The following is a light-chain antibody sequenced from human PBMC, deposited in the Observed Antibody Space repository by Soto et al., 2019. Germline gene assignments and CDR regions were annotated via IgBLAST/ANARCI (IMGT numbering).Light chain of an antibody. CDR2: DVS. CDR3: SSYTSTSTVV. J-gene: IGLJ2*01. V-gene: IGLV2-14*01. Sequence: QSVLTQPASVSGSPGQSITISCTGTNSDVGGYNYVSWYQQHPGKAPKLMIYDVSNRPSGVSSRFSGSRSGNTASLTISGLQAEDEADYYCSSYTSTSTVVFGGGTKLTVL. CDR1: NSDVGGYNY.